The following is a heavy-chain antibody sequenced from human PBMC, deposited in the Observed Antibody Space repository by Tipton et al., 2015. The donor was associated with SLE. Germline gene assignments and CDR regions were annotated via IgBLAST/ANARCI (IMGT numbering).Heavy chain of an antibody. D-gene: IGHD6-19*01. CDR3: ARDLLGIAVAGTVDY. V-gene: IGHV3-21*03. CDR2: ISSSRSYI. Sequence: SLRLSCAASGFTFSSYSMNWVRQAPGKGLEWVSSISSSRSYIYYADSVKGRFPISRDNAKNSLYLQMNSLRAADTAVYYCARDLLGIAVAGTVDYWGQGTLVTVSS. J-gene: IGHJ4*02. CDR1: GFTFSSYS.